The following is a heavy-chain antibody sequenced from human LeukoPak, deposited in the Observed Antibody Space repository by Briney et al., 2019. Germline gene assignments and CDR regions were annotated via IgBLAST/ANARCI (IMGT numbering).Heavy chain of an antibody. D-gene: IGHD5-24*01. J-gene: IGHJ4*02. V-gene: IGHV4-59*01. Sequence: SETLSLTCTVSGGSISSYYWSWIRQPPGKGLEWIGYIYYSGSTNYNPSLKSRVTISVDTSKNQFSLKLSSVTAADTAVYYCARIQAEMATIRSGYYFDYWGQGTLVTVSS. CDR2: IYYSGST. CDR3: ARIQAEMATIRSGYYFDY. CDR1: GGSISSYY.